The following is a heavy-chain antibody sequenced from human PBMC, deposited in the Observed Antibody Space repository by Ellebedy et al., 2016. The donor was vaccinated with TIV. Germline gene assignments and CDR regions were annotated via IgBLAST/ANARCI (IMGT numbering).Heavy chain of an antibody. V-gene: IGHV1-18*01. CDR1: GYTLTSHG. J-gene: IGHJ6*02. Sequence: ASVKVSCKASGYTLTSHGISWVRQAPGQGLEWMGWISAYNGNTNYAQKLQGRVTMTTDTSTSTAYMELRSLRSDDTAVYYCAREFSALWFGESLSGMDVWGQGTTVTVSS. CDR2: ISAYNGNT. D-gene: IGHD3-10*01. CDR3: AREFSALWFGESLSGMDV.